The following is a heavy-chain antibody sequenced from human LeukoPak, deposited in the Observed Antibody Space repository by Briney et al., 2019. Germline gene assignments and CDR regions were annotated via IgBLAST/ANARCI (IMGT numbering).Heavy chain of an antibody. V-gene: IGHV3-33*06. CDR2: IWYDGSNK. CDR1: GFTFSSYG. Sequence: GGSLRLSCAASGFTFSSYGMHWVRQAPGKGLEWVAVIWYDGSNKYYADSVKGRFTISRDNSKNTLYLQMNSLRAEDTAVYYCAKRTSGSSWYSSDYWGQGTLVTVSS. D-gene: IGHD6-13*01. J-gene: IGHJ4*02. CDR3: AKRTSGSSWYSSDY.